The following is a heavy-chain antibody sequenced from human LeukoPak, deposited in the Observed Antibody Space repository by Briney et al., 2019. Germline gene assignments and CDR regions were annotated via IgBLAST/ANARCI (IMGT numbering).Heavy chain of an antibody. D-gene: IGHD3-22*01. Sequence: PSETLSLTCAVDGGSFSGYYWSWIRQPPGKGLEWIGEINHSGSTNYNPSLKSRVTISVDTSKNQFSLKLSSVTAADTAVYYCARHLAYYYDSDEGTFDIWGQGTMVTVSS. CDR1: GGSFSGYY. J-gene: IGHJ3*02. CDR2: INHSGST. V-gene: IGHV4-34*01. CDR3: ARHLAYYYDSDEGTFDI.